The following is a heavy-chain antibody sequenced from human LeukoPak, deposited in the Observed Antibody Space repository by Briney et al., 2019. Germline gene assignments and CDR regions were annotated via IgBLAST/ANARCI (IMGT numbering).Heavy chain of an antibody. CDR3: ARDSGGSYGSYNWFDP. CDR2: IIPIFGTA. CDR1: GGTFSSYA. D-gene: IGHD1-26*01. Sequence: SVKVSCKASGGTFSSYAISWVRQAPGQGLEWMGGIIPIFGTANYAQKFQGRVTITADESTSTAYMELSSLRSVDTAVYYCARDSGGSYGSYNWFDPWGQGTLVTVSS. V-gene: IGHV1-69*13. J-gene: IGHJ5*02.